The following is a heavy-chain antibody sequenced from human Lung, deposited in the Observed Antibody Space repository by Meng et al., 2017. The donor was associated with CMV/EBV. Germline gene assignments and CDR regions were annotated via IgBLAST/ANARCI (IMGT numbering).Heavy chain of an antibody. CDR1: GFTFTGYA. CDR3: ARDVGQEIFFDY. V-gene: IGHV3-23*01. J-gene: IGHJ4*02. CDR2: ISPGGENT. D-gene: IGHD2/OR15-2a*01. Sequence: CAPSGFTFTGYAMAWVRQAPAKGLEWVSTISPGGENTHYPDSVKGRFTISRDNSKKMLYLQMNSLRADDTAVYFCARDVGQEIFFDYWGQGILVTVSS.